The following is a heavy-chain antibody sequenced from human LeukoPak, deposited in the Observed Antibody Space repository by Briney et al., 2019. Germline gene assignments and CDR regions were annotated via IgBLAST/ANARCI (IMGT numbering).Heavy chain of an antibody. V-gene: IGHV3-49*04. D-gene: IGHD3-10*01. CDR2: IRSQGYGGTT. CDR1: GFTFGDYA. J-gene: IGHJ4*02. Sequence: GRSLRLSCTTPGFTFGDYAMSWVRQAPGKGLEWVGLIRSQGYGGTTQYAASVKGRFTISRDDSKSIAYLQMNSLKTEDTAVYYCTRVSRSGSYSDFWGQGTLVTVSS. CDR3: TRVSRSGSYSDF.